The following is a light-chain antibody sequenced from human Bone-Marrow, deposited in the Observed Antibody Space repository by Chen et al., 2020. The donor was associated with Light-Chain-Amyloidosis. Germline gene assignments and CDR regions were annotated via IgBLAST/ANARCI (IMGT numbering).Light chain of an antibody. CDR3: QQYGTTPLT. J-gene: IGKJ4*01. V-gene: IGKV3-20*01. CDR1: QTISSNY. Sequence: EIVLTQSPGTLSLSPGEGANLSCRASQTISSNYLTWYQQKFGQAPRLLIYGSSSRATVIPDRFTGSGCGAEFTLTINRLGPEDFAMEYCQQYGTTPLTFGGGSKVEIK. CDR2: GSS.